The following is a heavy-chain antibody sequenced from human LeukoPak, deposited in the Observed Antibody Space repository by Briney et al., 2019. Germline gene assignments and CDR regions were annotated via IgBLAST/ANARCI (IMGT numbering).Heavy chain of an antibody. CDR1: GFTFSSYW. CDR3: ARDQVLDGDNRRYYFDY. D-gene: IGHD4-17*01. J-gene: IGHJ4*02. Sequence: GGSLRLSCAASGFTFSSYWMSWVRQAPGKGLEWVANIKQDGSEKYYMDSVKGRFTISRDNAKNSLYLQMNSLRAEDTAVYYCARDQVLDGDNRRYYFDYWGQGTLVTVSS. CDR2: IKQDGSEK. V-gene: IGHV3-7*01.